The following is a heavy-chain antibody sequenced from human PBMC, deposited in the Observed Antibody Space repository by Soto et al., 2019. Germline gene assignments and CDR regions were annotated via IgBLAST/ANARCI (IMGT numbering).Heavy chain of an antibody. CDR2: INPNGGDT. D-gene: IGHD2-15*01. J-gene: IGHJ6*02. CDR3: ARDQGSRMQPRIIDPSSMDV. CDR1: GYTFTAYY. Sequence: ASVKVSCKASGYTFTAYYIHWVRQAPGQGLQWMGWINPNGGDTIYPEKFQGRVTMTRDASINTAYMELSSLRSDDTAVYFCARDQGSRMQPRIIDPSSMDVWGHGTTVTVSS. V-gene: IGHV1-2*02.